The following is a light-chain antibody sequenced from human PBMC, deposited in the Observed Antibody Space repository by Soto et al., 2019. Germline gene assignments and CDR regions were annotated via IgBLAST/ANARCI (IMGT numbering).Light chain of an antibody. CDR2: GAY. J-gene: IGKJ4*01. CDR3: QHYDTSPRLT. V-gene: IGKV3-20*01. CDR1: QSVSSHY. Sequence: EIVLTQSPGTLSLSPGERATLSCRASQSVSSHYLTWYQQKPGQAPRLLMYGAYYRAAGIPDRFSGNGSGTDFTLTITRLEPEDFAVYYCQHYDTSPRLTFGGGTKLEI.